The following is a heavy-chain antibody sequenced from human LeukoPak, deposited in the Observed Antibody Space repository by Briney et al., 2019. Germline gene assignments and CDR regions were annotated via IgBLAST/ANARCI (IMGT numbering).Heavy chain of an antibody. CDR1: GFTFSAHG. CDR3: ARDGTGTTLVRGVMGNFDY. V-gene: IGHV3-33*01. CDR2: IWHDGTNT. Sequence: PGGSLRLSCAASGFTFSAHGMHWVRQAPGKGLEWVAFIWHDGTNTFYADSVKGRFAISRDNSKNTVYLEMNSLRAEDTAVYYCARDGTGTTLVRGVMGNFDYWGQGTLVTVSS. J-gene: IGHJ4*02. D-gene: IGHD3-10*01.